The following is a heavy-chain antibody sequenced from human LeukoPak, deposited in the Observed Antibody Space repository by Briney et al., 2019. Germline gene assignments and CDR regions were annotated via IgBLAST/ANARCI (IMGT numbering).Heavy chain of an antibody. CDR1: GGSISSGGYY. J-gene: IGHJ4*02. CDR3: ARGVDSPVLLWFGEESRYFDY. CDR2: IYYSGST. V-gene: IGHV4-31*03. Sequence: SQTLSLTCTVSGGSISSGGYYWSWIRQHPGTGLEWIGYIYYSGSTYYNPSLKSRVTISVDTSKNQFSLKLSSVTAADTAVYYCARGVDSPVLLWFGEESRYFDYWGQGTLVTVSS. D-gene: IGHD3-10*01.